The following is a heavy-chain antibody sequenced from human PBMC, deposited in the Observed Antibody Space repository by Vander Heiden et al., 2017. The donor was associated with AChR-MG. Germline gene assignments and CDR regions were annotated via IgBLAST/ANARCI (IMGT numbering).Heavy chain of an antibody. Sequence: EVQLLEFGGGLVQPGGSLRLPCSASGFTFSSYAMSWVRQAPGKGLEWVSAISGSGGSTYYADSVKGRFTISRDNSKNTLYLQMNSLRAEDTAVYYCAKEVVVAATPHAFDYWGQGTLVTVSS. J-gene: IGHJ4*02. CDR2: ISGSGGST. V-gene: IGHV3-23*01. D-gene: IGHD2-15*01. CDR1: GFTFSSYA. CDR3: AKEVVVAATPHAFDY.